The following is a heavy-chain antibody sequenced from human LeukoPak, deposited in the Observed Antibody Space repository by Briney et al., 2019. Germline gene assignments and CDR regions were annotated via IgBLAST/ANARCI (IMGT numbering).Heavy chain of an antibody. CDR3: ARKWSSSWSSFDY. CDR2: INSDGSST. J-gene: IGHJ4*02. D-gene: IGHD6-13*01. V-gene: IGHV3-74*01. CDR1: GFTLSSYW. Sequence: GGSLRLSCAASGFTLSSYWIHWVRQAPGKGLVWVSRINSDGSSTTYADSVKGRFAVSRDNAKNTLYLQMNSLRAEDTAIYYCARKWSSSWSSFDYWGQGTLVTVSS.